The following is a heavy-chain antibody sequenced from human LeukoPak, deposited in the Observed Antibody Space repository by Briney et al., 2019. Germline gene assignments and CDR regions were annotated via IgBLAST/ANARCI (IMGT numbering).Heavy chain of an antibody. D-gene: IGHD4-17*01. J-gene: IGHJ3*02. Sequence: GRSLRLSCAASGFTFSNYGMHWVRQAPGKELEWVAVISFDGNTKHYSDSVKGRFTISRDNSKDTLSLQMNSLRAEDTAVYYCALLNYGSFDIWGQGTKVTVSS. CDR1: GFTFSNYG. V-gene: IGHV3-30*03. CDR2: ISFDGNTK. CDR3: ALLNYGSFDI.